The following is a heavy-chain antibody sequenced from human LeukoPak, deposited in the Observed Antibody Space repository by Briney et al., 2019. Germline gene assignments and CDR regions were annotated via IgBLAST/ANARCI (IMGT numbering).Heavy chain of an antibody. V-gene: IGHV3-30-3*01. Sequence: GGSLRLSCAASGFTFSSYAMHWVRQAPGKGLEWVAVISYDGSNKYYADSVKGRFIISRDNSKNTLYLQMNSLRAEDTAVYYCARATWLAEGDYWGQGTLVTVSS. D-gene: IGHD6-19*01. CDR3: ARATWLAEGDY. CDR2: ISYDGSNK. CDR1: GFTFSSYA. J-gene: IGHJ4*02.